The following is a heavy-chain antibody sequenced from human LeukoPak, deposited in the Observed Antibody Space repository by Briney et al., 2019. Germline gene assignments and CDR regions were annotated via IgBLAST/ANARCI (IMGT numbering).Heavy chain of an antibody. V-gene: IGHV4-61*02. D-gene: IGHD1-1*01. CDR2: IYTSGST. J-gene: IGHJ4*02. CDR3: ARDGNWNYDY. Sequence: PSQTLSLTCTVSGGSISSGSYYWNWIRQPAGKGLEWIGRIYTSGSTNYNPSLKSRVTISVDTSKNQFSLKLSSVTAADTAVYYCARDGNWNYDYWGQGTLVTVSS. CDR1: GGSISSGSYY.